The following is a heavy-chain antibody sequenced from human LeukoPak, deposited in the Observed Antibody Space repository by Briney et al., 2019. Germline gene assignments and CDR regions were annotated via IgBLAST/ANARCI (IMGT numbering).Heavy chain of an antibody. CDR2: IYSSGST. Sequence: SETLSLTCTVSGGSISGYYWTWIRQPPGKGLEWIGYIYSSGSTNYNPSLKSRVTISVDTSKNQFSLRMSSVTAADTAVYYCARHRYTSSSSYFDFWGQGTLVTVSS. V-gene: IGHV4-59*08. J-gene: IGHJ4*02. D-gene: IGHD6-6*01. CDR3: ARHRYTSSSSYFDF. CDR1: GGSISGYY.